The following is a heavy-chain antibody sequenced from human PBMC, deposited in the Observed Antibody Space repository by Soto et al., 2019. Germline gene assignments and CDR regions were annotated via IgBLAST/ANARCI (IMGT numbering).Heavy chain of an antibody. CDR1: GFTFSSYS. Sequence: GGSLRLSCAASGFTFSSYSMNWVRQAPGKGLEWVSAISSSSSNTYYADSVKGRFTISRDNSKNTLYLQMNSLRAEDTAVYYCAKDQVYYYGSGSYYRFDPWGQGTLVTVSS. CDR3: AKDQVYYYGSGSYYRFDP. CDR2: ISSSSSNT. V-gene: IGHV3-23*01. J-gene: IGHJ5*02. D-gene: IGHD3-10*01.